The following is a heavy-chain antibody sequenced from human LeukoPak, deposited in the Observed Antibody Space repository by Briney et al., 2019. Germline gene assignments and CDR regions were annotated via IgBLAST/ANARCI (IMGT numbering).Heavy chain of an antibody. CDR3: ASLPNTSPRYFDWLLVEDCSY. Sequence: PGGSLRLSCAASGFTFDDYGMSWVRQAPGKGLEWVSGINWNGGSTGYADSVKGRFTISRDNAKNSLYLQMNSLRAEDTAVYYCASLPNTSPRYFDWLLVEDCSYWGQGTLVTVSS. CDR2: INWNGGST. V-gene: IGHV3-20*04. D-gene: IGHD3-9*01. CDR1: GFTFDDYG. J-gene: IGHJ4*02.